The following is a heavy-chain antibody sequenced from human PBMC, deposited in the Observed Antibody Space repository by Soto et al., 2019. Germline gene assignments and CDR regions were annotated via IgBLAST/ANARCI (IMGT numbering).Heavy chain of an antibody. Sequence: PSVSRSLTWAVCGGSVSASYWSWIRKPPGKGLEWIGEINHSGRTNYNPPLKSRVTISVDTSKNQFSLKLSSVTAADTAVYYCARVPSRRGCDYWGQGTLVTVSS. CDR2: INHSGRT. CDR1: GGSVSASY. V-gene: IGHV4-34*01. J-gene: IGHJ4*02. D-gene: IGHD6-19*01. CDR3: ARVPSRRGCDY.